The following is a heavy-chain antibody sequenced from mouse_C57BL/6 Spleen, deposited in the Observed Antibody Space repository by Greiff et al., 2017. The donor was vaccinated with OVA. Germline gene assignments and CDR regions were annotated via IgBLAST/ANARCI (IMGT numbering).Heavy chain of an antibody. Sequence: EVQLVESEGGLVQPGSSMKLSCTASGFTFSDYYMAWVRQVPEKGLEWVANINYDGSSTYYLDSLKSRFIISRDNAKNILYLQMSSLKSEDTATYYCAKASYGSSYFDYWGQGTTLTVSS. J-gene: IGHJ2*01. CDR3: AKASYGSSYFDY. CDR2: INYDGSST. D-gene: IGHD1-1*01. CDR1: GFTFSDYY. V-gene: IGHV5-16*01.